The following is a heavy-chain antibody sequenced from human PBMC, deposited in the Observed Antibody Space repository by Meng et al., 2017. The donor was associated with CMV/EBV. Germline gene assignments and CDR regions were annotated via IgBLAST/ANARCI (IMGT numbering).Heavy chain of an antibody. V-gene: IGHV1-46*01. CDR3: ARDYCTNGVCFLYYYYGMDV. CDR2: INPSGGST. J-gene: IGHJ6*02. CDR1: GYTFTSYY. Sequence: ASVKVSCKASGYTFTSYYMHWVRQAPGQGLEWMGIINPSGGSTSYAQKFQGRVTMTRDTSTSTVYMELSSLRSEDTAVYYCARDYCTNGVCFLYYYYGMDVWGQGTTVTVSS. D-gene: IGHD2-8*01.